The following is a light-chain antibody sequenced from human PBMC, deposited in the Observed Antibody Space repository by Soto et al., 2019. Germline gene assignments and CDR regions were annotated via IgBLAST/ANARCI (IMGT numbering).Light chain of an antibody. Sequence: DIQMTQTPSTRSASVGDRVTMTCRASQSISNSLAWYQQKPGKAPKLLIYRASALQSGVPSRFSGSGSGTEFTLTIDSLQPDDFATFYCQQYNSYSEAFGQGTKVELK. V-gene: IGKV1-5*03. J-gene: IGKJ1*01. CDR3: QQYNSYSEA. CDR1: QSISNS. CDR2: RAS.